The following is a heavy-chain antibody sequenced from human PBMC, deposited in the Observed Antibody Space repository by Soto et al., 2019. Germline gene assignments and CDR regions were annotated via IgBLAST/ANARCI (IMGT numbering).Heavy chain of an antibody. D-gene: IGHD2-2*01. J-gene: IGHJ4*02. V-gene: IGHV4-34*01. CDR1: GGSFSGYY. CDR3: ARGIGYCSSINCYSSRRLRFDS. CDR2: VNHSGTT. Sequence: QVQLQQWGAGLLKPSETLSLTCAVYGGSFSGYYWTWIRQSPEKGLEWIGEVNHSGTTYSNPSLKTRVTIPVHTPNNQFSLKIRSVTAADTAVYSCARGIGYCSSINCYSSRRLRFDSWGQGTLVTVSS.